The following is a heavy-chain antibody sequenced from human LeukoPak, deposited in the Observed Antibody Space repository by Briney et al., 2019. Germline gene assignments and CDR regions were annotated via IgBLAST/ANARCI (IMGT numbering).Heavy chain of an antibody. V-gene: IGHV4-59*02. J-gene: IGHJ5*02. D-gene: IGHD2-15*01. CDR1: GGSVSTYY. CDR2: IYYTGST. Sequence: SETLSLTCTVYGGSVSTYYWSWIRQPPGKGLAWIGYIYYTGSTNYNPSLKSRVTISIDTSKNQFSLRLTSVTAAATAVYYCARLPDLGYCGGASCCSRWFDPWGQGTLVTVSS. CDR3: ARLPDLGYCGGASCCSRWFDP.